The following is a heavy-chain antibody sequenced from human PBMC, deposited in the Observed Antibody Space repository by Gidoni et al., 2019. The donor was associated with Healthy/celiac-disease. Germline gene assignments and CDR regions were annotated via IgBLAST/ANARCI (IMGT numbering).Heavy chain of an antibody. J-gene: IGHJ6*02. D-gene: IGHD3-22*01. CDR1: GGSFSGYY. CDR3: ARSYYYESSGRYYYYYGMDV. V-gene: IGHV4-34*01. Sequence: QVQLQQWGAGLLKPSVTLSLTCAVYGGSFSGYYWSWIRQPPGKGLDWIGEINHSGSTNYNPSLKSRVTISVDTSKNQFSLKLSSVTAADTAVYYCARSYYYESSGRYYYYYGMDVWGQGTTVTVSS. CDR2: INHSGST.